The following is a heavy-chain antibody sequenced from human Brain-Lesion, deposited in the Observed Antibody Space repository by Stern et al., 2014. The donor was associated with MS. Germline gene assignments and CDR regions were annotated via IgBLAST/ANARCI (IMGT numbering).Heavy chain of an antibody. V-gene: IGHV4-39*01. D-gene: IGHD1-26*01. CDR1: GGSISSSTYY. Sequence: QVQLQESGPGLVKPSETLSLTCTVSGGSISSSTYYWAWIRQPPGKGLEWSGNIYYSGFTYYNPSLKSRVTISVDMSKTQFSLKLSSVTAADTAIYYCARHDSVPRPSQLYSARDRGPGYFDYWGQGTLVTVSS. CDR3: ARHDSVPRPSQLYSARDRGPGYFDY. J-gene: IGHJ4*02. CDR2: IYYSGFT.